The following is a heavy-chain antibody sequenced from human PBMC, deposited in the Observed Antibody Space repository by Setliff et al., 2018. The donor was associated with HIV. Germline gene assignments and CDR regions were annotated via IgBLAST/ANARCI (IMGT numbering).Heavy chain of an antibody. CDR2: INAVNGNT. CDR1: GYTFTSYA. V-gene: IGHV1-3*01. J-gene: IGHJ4*02. CDR3: ARDLLPAAPYYFDY. Sequence: ASVMVSCKASGYTFTSYAMHWVRQAPGQRLEWLGWINAVNGNTKYSQKFQGRVTITRDTSASTAYMELSSLRSEDTAVYYCARDLLPAAPYYFDYWGQGTLVTVSS. D-gene: IGHD2-2*01.